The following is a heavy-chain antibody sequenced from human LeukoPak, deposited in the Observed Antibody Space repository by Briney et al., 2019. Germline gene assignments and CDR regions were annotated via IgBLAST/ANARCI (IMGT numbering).Heavy chain of an antibody. V-gene: IGHV1-18*01. D-gene: IGHD2-2*01. CDR3: ARGVFDIVVVPAASPFDY. Sequence: ASVKVSCKASGYTFTSYGISWVRQAPGQGLEWMGWISAYNGNTNYAQKLQGRVTMTTDTSTSTAYMELRSLRSDDTAVYYCARGVFDIVVVPAASPFDYWGQRTMVTVSS. CDR2: ISAYNGNT. J-gene: IGHJ4*02. CDR1: GYTFTSYG.